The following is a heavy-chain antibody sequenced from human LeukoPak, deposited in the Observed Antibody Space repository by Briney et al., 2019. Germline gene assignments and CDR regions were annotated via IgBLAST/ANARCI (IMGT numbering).Heavy chain of an antibody. D-gene: IGHD3/OR15-3a*01. J-gene: IGHJ5*02. CDR3: ARVEEYDDFWRASWRFDP. V-gene: IGHV3-48*04. CDR1: GFTFSSYS. CDR2: ISSSSSTI. Sequence: GGSLRLSCAASGFTFSSYSMNWVRQAPGKGLEWVSYISSSSSTIYYADSVKGRFTISRDNAKNSLYLQMNSLRAEDTALYHCARVEEYDDFWRASWRFDPWGQGTLVTVSS.